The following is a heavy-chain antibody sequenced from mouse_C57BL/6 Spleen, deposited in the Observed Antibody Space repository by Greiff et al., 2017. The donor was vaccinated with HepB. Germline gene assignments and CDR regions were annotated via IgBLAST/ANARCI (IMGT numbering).Heavy chain of an antibody. V-gene: IGHV1-52*01. CDR2: IDPSDSET. Sequence: VQLQQSGAELVRPGSSVKLSCKASGYTFTSYWMHWVKQRPIQGLEWIGNIDPSDSETHYNQKFKDKATLTVDKSSSTAYMQLSSLTSEDSAVYYCARGITTVVATGYFDYWGQGTTLTVSS. D-gene: IGHD1-1*01. J-gene: IGHJ2*01. CDR3: ARGITTVVATGYFDY. CDR1: GYTFTSYW.